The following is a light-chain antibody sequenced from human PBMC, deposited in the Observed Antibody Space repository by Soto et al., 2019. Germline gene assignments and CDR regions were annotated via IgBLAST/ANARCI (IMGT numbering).Light chain of an antibody. CDR1: QSIGTC. J-gene: IGKJ1*01. CDR3: QQSYNTPWT. V-gene: IGKV1-39*01. CDR2: AAY. Sequence: DIQMTQSQSSLSASVGDRFTITCRASQSIGTCLNWYQLKPGKAPKLLIFAAYSLKSGVPSRFSGSGSGTDFNLIISSLQPEDSANDFCQQSYNTPWTFGQGTKVDIK.